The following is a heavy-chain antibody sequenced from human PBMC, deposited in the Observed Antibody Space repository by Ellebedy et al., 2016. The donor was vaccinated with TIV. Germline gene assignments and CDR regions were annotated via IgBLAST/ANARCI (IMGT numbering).Heavy chain of an antibody. D-gene: IGHD1-20*01. Sequence: GESLKISCKFSGYSFTNYWIAWVRQMPGKGLAWMGVIYPGDSDTRYSPSFQGQVTISADKSISTAYLQWSSLKASDTAMYYCARQVTGTSSPDYWGQGTLVTVSS. CDR3: ARQVTGTSSPDY. V-gene: IGHV5-51*01. CDR1: GYSFTNYW. J-gene: IGHJ4*02. CDR2: IYPGDSDT.